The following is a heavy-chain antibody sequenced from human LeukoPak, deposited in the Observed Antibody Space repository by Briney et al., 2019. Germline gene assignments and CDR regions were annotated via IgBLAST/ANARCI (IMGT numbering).Heavy chain of an antibody. D-gene: IGHD2-15*01. J-gene: IGHJ6*03. V-gene: IGHV3-53*01. CDR3: AKGPLSEYCSGGSCYSKHYYYYYYMDV. Sequence: GGSLRLSCAASGFTVSSNYMSWVRQAPGKGLEWVSVIYSGGSTYYADSVKGRFTISRDNSKNTLYLQMNSLRAEDTAVYYCAKGPLSEYCSGGSCYSKHYYYYYYMDVWGKGTTVTISS. CDR1: GFTVSSNY. CDR2: IYSGGST.